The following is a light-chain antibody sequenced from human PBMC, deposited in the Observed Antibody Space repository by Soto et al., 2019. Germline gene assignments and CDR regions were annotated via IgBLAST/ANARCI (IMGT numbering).Light chain of an antibody. CDR2: KAS. V-gene: IGKV1-5*03. CDR1: QSVDTC. Sequence: DIQMTQSPSTLSASVGDRVTITCRASQSVDTCLAWYQQKPGKAPHLLIYKASSLETGVPSRFSVSGSVTEFTLTISSLQPDDFATYYCQQFYHYPWTFGQGTKVEIK. CDR3: QQFYHYPWT. J-gene: IGKJ1*01.